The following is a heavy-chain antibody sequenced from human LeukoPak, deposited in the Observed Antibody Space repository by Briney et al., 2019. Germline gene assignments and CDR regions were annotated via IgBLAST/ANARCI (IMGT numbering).Heavy chain of an antibody. Sequence: QPSETLSLTCTVSADSISTFSSYYWSWIRQPPGKGLEWIGSLYHSGSTNYNPSLRSRVTISVDMSKNQLSLRLSSVTAADTAVYYCTTTPHWLAFDYWGQGTLVTASS. V-gene: IGHV4-61*01. J-gene: IGHJ4*02. CDR2: LYHSGST. CDR3: TTTPHWLAFDY. CDR1: ADSISTFSSYY. D-gene: IGHD6-19*01.